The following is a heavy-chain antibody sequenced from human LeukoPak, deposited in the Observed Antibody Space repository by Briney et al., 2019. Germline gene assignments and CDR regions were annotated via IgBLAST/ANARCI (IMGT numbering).Heavy chain of an antibody. D-gene: IGHD2/OR15-2a*01. J-gene: IGHJ3*02. CDR1: GYTFTSYD. Sequence: ASVKVSCKASGYTFTSYDINWVRQATGQGLEWMGWMNPNSGNTGYAQKFQGRVTITRNTSISTAYMELSSLRSEDTAVYYCARGIIGTDAFDIWGQGTMVTVSS. V-gene: IGHV1-8*03. CDR3: ARGIIGTDAFDI. CDR2: MNPNSGNT.